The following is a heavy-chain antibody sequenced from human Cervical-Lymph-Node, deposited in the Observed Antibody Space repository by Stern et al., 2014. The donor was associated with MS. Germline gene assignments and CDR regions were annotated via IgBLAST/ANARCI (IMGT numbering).Heavy chain of an antibody. CDR1: GGTFSSYA. CDR3: ARGFTGSSSGWYVDWYFDL. Sequence: QVQLVQSGAEVKKPGSSVKVSCKASGGTFSSYAISWVRQAPGQGLEWMGGIIPIFGTANYAQKFQGRVTITADESTSTAYMELSSLRSEDTAVYYCARGFTGSSSGWYVDWYFDLWGRGTLVTVSS. V-gene: IGHV1-69*01. CDR2: IIPIFGTA. J-gene: IGHJ2*01. D-gene: IGHD6-19*01.